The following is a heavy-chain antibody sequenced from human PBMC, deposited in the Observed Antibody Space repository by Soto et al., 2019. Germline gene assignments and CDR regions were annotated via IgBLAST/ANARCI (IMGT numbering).Heavy chain of an antibody. CDR3: ARGPPFNYAGFDV. Sequence: ASVKVSCKASGYTFSDFDINWLRQASGQGPEWMGWMNAKSGDTFFAQRFQGKFNMTWDTSLSTAYMEVGSLTSDDTAIYYCARGPPFNYAGFDVWGQGTTVTVSS. J-gene: IGHJ6*02. CDR2: MNAKSGDT. D-gene: IGHD3-16*01. V-gene: IGHV1-8*01. CDR1: GYTFSDFD.